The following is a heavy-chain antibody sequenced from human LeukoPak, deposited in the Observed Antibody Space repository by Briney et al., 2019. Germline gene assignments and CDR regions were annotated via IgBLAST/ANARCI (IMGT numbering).Heavy chain of an antibody. D-gene: IGHD5-18*01. CDR3: ARAASGYSYGYLDY. J-gene: IGHJ4*02. CDR1: GGSISSGDYY. CDR2: IYYSGST. V-gene: IGHV4-30-4*01. Sequence: PSQTLSLTCTVSGGSISSGDYYWSWIRQPLGKGLEWIGYIYYSGSTYYNPSLKSRVTISVDTSKNQFSLKLSSVTAADTAVYYCARAASGYSYGYLDYWGQGTLVTVSS.